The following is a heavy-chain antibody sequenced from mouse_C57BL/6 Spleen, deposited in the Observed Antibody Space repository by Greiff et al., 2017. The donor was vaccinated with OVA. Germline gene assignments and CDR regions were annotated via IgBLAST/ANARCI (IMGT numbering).Heavy chain of an antibody. Sequence: VQLQQSGPELVKPGASVKISCKASGYTFTDYYMNWVKQSHGKSLEWIGDINPNNGGTSYNQKFKGKATLTVDKSSSTAYMELRSLTSEDSAVYYCARWGWLLRVYAMDYWGQGTSVTVSS. D-gene: IGHD2-3*01. V-gene: IGHV1-26*01. CDR1: GYTFTDYY. CDR3: ARWGWLLRVYAMDY. CDR2: INPNNGGT. J-gene: IGHJ4*01.